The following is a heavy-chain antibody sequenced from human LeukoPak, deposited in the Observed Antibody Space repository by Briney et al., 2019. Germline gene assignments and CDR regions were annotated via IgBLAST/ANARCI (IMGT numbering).Heavy chain of an antibody. Sequence: GASVKVSCKTSGYTFTSSAMQWVRQARGQRLEWIGWIVVGSGNTNYAQKFQERVTITRDMSTSTAYMELSSLRSEDTAVYYCAAGRGSYLPDYWGQGTLVTVSS. CDR2: IVVGSGNT. D-gene: IGHD1-26*01. V-gene: IGHV1-58*02. CDR3: AAGRGSYLPDY. J-gene: IGHJ4*02. CDR1: GYTFTSSA.